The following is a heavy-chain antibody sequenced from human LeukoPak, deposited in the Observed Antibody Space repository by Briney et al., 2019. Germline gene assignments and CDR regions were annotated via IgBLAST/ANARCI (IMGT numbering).Heavy chain of an antibody. Sequence: SETLSLTCTVSGYSISSGYYWGWIRQPPGKGLEWIGSIYHSGSTYYNPSLKSRVTISVDTSKNQFSLKLNSVTAADTAVYYCARDGIWHSLWGQGVDPWGQGTLVTVSS. CDR3: ARDGIWHSLWGQGVDP. J-gene: IGHJ5*02. CDR1: GYSISSGYY. D-gene: IGHD3-16*01. V-gene: IGHV4-38-2*02. CDR2: IYHSGST.